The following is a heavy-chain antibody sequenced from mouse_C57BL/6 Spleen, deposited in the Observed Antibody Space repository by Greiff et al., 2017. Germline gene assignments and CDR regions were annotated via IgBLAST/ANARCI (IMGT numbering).Heavy chain of an antibody. CDR1: GFTFSDYG. V-gene: IGHV5-17*01. J-gene: IGHJ2*01. CDR3: AHDGYYVPYFDD. D-gene: IGHD2-3*01. CDR2: ISSGSSTT. Sequence: EVQLVESGGGLVKPGASLKLSCAASGFTFSDYGMHWVRQAPEKGLEWVAYISSGSSTTYYADTVKGRFTISGDTAKNTLFLQMTSLRSEDTAMYCCAHDGYYVPYFDDWGQGTTLTVSS.